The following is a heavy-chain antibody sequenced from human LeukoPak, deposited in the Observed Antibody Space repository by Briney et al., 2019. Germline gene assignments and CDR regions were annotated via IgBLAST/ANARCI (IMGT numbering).Heavy chain of an antibody. CDR3: ARLGVRGVIITRGYFDY. CDR1: GYIFTNYW. J-gene: IGHJ4*02. Sequence: PGESLQISCKGSGYIFTNYWIAWVRQVPGKGLEWMGIIYPGDSDIRYSPSFQGQVTISADKSISTAYLQWSSLKASDTAMYYCARLGVRGVIITRGYFDYWGQGTLVTVSS. V-gene: IGHV5-51*01. CDR2: IYPGDSDI. D-gene: IGHD3-10*01.